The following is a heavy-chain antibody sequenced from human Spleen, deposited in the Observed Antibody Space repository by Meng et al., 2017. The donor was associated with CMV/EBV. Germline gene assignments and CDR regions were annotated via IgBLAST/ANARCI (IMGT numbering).Heavy chain of an antibody. CDR1: GFTFSSYG. V-gene: IGHV1-2*02. Sequence: GGSLRLSCAASGFTFSSYGMHWVRQAPGQGLEWMGWINPNSGGTNYAQKFYGRVTVNRDKSISTAYMELRRLRSDDAAMYYCATGELQLGGWCFDYWGQGTLVTVSS. J-gene: IGHJ4*02. CDR3: ATGELQLGGWCFDY. D-gene: IGHD1-1*01. CDR2: INPNSGGT.